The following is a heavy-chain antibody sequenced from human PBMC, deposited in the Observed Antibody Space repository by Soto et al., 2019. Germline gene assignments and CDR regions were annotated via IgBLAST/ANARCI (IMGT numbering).Heavy chain of an antibody. CDR2: LYPGDSNI. CDR1: GYSFSNSW. CDR3: ARPVGGYCSGPSCYWETPISIDV. Sequence: GESLKISCRGSGYSFSNSWIGWVRQMPGKGLELMGILYPGDSNIRYSPSFQGQVTISADKSIGTAYLQWSSPKASDTAMYYCARPVGGYCSGPSCYWETPISIDVRGHRTTVPASS. V-gene: IGHV5-51*01. D-gene: IGHD2-2*01. J-gene: IGHJ6*01.